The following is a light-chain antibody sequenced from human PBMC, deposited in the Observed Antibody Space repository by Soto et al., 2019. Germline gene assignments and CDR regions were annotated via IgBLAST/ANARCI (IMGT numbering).Light chain of an antibody. V-gene: IGKV2-28*01. CDR3: MQVLQTPYT. CDR2: LGS. CDR1: QSLLHSNGYNY. J-gene: IGKJ2*01. Sequence: DIVMTQSPLSLPVTPGEPASISCRSSQSLLHSNGYNYLDWYLQKPGQSPQLLIYLGSYRASGVPDRFSGSGSGTDFTLKISRVEAEDVGVYYCMQVLQTPYTFGQGTTLEIK.